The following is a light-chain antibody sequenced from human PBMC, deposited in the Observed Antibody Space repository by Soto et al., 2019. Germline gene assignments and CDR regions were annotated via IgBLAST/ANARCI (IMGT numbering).Light chain of an antibody. CDR3: QQYYSTPSEVT. V-gene: IGKV4-1*01. J-gene: IGKJ5*01. CDR2: WAS. CDR1: QSVLYSSNNKNY. Sequence: DIVMTQSPDSLAVSLGERATINCKSSQSVLYSSNNKNYLAWYQQKPGQPPKPLIYWASTRESGVPDRFSGSASGTDFTLTISALQAEDVAVYDCQQYYSTPSEVTFGQGTRLELK.